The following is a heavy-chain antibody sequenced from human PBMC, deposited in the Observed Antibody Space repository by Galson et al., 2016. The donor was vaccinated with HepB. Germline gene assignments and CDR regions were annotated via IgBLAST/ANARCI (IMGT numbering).Heavy chain of an antibody. CDR3: ARYSRVTMKY. V-gene: IGHV4-39*07. CDR2: IYYSGST. J-gene: IGHJ4*02. CDR1: GGSIGSISYY. Sequence: SETLSLTCTVSGGSIGSISYYWGWIRQPPGKGLEWIGNIYYSGSTYYNPSLKSRVTISLDTSKSQFSLTLSSVTAADTAVYFCARYSRVTMKYWGQGTLVTVSS. D-gene: IGHD4-17*01.